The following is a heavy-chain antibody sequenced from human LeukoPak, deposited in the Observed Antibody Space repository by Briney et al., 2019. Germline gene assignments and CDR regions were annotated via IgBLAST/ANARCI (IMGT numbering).Heavy chain of an antibody. CDR2: FDPEDGET. D-gene: IGHD3-9*01. CDR3: ARGRRTYYDILTGFDY. CDR1: GYTLTELS. J-gene: IGHJ4*02. V-gene: IGHV1-24*01. Sequence: ASVKVSCKVSGYTLTELSMHWVRQAPGKGLEWMGGFDPEDGETIYAQKFQGRVTMTTDTSTSTAYMELRSLRSDDTAVYYCARGRRTYYDILTGFDYWGQGTLVTVSS.